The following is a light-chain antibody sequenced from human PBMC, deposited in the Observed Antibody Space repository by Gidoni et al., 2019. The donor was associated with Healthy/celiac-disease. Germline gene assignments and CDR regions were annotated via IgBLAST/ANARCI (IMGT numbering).Light chain of an antibody. CDR3: QQSYSTPRT. CDR1: QSISSY. V-gene: IGKV1-39*01. CDR2: AAS. J-gene: IGKJ1*01. Sequence: DIQMTQSPSSLSASVGDRVTITCRASQSISSYLNWYQQKPEKAPKLLIYAASSLQSGVPSRFSGSGSGTDFTLTISRLQPEDFATYYCQQSYSTPRTFGQGTKVEIK.